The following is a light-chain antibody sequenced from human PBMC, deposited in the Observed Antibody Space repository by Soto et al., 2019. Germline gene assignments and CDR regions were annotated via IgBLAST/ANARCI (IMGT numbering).Light chain of an antibody. CDR1: QAISNY. Sequence: DIQMTQSPSFLSASVGDRVTITCRASQAISNYLNWYQQKPGKAPNLLIFGAKTLQSGVPSRFSGSRSGTDFTLTISSLQPEDFATYYCLQHNSYPLTFGGGTKVEIK. V-gene: IGKV1-17*01. CDR3: LQHNSYPLT. CDR2: GAK. J-gene: IGKJ4*01.